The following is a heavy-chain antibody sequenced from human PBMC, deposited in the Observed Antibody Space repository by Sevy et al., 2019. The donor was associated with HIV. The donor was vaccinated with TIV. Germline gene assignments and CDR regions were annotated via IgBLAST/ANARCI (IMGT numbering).Heavy chain of an antibody. D-gene: IGHD3-10*01. V-gene: IGHV3-30*18. CDR3: AKGVPSGSGSYYGGTDY. CDR2: ILYDGSNE. Sequence: GGSLRLSCAASGFTFNGYGMHWVRQAPGKGLEWVAVILYDGSNEYYADSVKGRFTISRDKSKNTVYLQMNRLRTEDMAVYYCAKGVPSGSGSYYGGTDYWGQGTMVTVSS. J-gene: IGHJ4*02. CDR1: GFTFNGYG.